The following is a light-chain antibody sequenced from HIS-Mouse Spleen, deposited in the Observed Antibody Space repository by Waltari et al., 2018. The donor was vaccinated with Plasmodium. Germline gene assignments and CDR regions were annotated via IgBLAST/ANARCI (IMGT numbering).Light chain of an antibody. Sequence: SYELTQPSSVSVSPGQTARITCSGDVLAKKQYARWFQQKPGQAPVLVIDKDSERPSGIPERVSGSSSGTTVTVTISGAQVEDEADYYCYSAADNNLVFGGGTKLTVL. CDR2: KDS. CDR3: YSAADNNLV. V-gene: IGLV3-27*01. J-gene: IGLJ3*02. CDR1: VLAKKQY.